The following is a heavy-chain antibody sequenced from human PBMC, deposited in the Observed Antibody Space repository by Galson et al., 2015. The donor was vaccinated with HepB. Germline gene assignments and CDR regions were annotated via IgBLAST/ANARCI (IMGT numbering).Heavy chain of an antibody. J-gene: IGHJ4*02. Sequence: SLRLSCAASGVNFNSYAMTWVRQAPGKGLEWVSSISGSGENTYYADSVKGRFTISRDNSMNTLYLQMNSLTVKDAAVYYCAKDRRTSGVWSDDYWGQGSLVTVSS. V-gene: IGHV3-23*01. CDR2: ISGSGENT. CDR1: GVNFNSYA. D-gene: IGHD2-8*01. CDR3: AKDRRTSGVWSDDY.